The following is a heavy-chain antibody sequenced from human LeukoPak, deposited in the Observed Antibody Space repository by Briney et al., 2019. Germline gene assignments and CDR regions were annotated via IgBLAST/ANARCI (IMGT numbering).Heavy chain of an antibody. CDR2: INWNGGGT. V-gene: IGHV3-20*04. Sequence: PGGSLRLSWAASGFTFDDYGMSWVRQGPGKGLEWVSGINWNGGGTGYADSVKGRFTISRDNAKNSLYLQMNSLRAEDTALYYCAIDRFLRRPEPADYWGQGTLVTVSS. J-gene: IGHJ4*02. CDR1: GFTFDDYG. CDR3: AIDRFLRRPEPADY. D-gene: IGHD1-14*01.